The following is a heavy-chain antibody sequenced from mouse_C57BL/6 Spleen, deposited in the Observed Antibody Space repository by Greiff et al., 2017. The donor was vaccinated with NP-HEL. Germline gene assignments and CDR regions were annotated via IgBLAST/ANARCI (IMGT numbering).Heavy chain of an antibody. CDR2: INPNNGGT. D-gene: IGHD1-1*01. CDR3: ARDYYGSSYERGYFDY. Sequence: VQLQQSGPELVKPGASVKMSCKASGYTFTDYNMHWVKQSHGKSLEWIGYINPNNGGTSYNQKFKGKATLTVNKSSSTAYMELRSLTSEDSAVYYCARDYYGSSYERGYFDYWGQGTTLTVSS. V-gene: IGHV1-22*01. J-gene: IGHJ2*01. CDR1: GYTFTDYN.